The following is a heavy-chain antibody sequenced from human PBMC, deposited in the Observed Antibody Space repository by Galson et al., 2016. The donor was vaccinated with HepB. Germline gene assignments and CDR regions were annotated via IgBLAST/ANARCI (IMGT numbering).Heavy chain of an antibody. Sequence: SLRLSCAASGFSFSNSWMTWVRQTPGKALERVANIGQDESHKYYVASVRGRFTISRDNAKNSLYLQMNTLRAGDTAVYYCARDRGWQQFDFWGQGTPVTVSS. CDR3: ARDRGWQQFDF. CDR1: GFSFSNSW. J-gene: IGHJ4*02. V-gene: IGHV3-7*04. CDR2: IGQDESHK. D-gene: IGHD5-24*01.